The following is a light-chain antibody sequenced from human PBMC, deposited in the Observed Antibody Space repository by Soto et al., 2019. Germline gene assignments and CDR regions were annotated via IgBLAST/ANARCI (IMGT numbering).Light chain of an antibody. CDR1: QSVSTF. Sequence: EIVLTQSPATLSLSPGERATLSCRADQSVSTFLAWYQQKPGQAPRLLLYDASKRATGIPTRFRGSGSGTDFTLTISSLEPEDYSCYYCQQRSNWPLTFGGGTKVEIK. CDR2: DAS. J-gene: IGKJ4*01. V-gene: IGKV3-11*01. CDR3: QQRSNWPLT.